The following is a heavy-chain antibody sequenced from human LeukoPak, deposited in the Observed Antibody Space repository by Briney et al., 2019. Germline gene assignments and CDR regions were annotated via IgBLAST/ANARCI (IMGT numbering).Heavy chain of an antibody. V-gene: IGHV4-30-4*01. J-gene: IGHJ6*02. CDR3: ARDDWGYGIDV. CDR2: IYYRGRT. Sequence: SETLSLTCTVSGGSISSGGYYWTWIRQPRGKGLEWIGYIYYRGRTQYNPSLESRVTISVDTSNNHFSLKLTSVTAADTAVYCCARDDWGYGIDVWGQGTTVIVSS. CDR1: GGSISSGGYY. D-gene: IGHD2-21*01.